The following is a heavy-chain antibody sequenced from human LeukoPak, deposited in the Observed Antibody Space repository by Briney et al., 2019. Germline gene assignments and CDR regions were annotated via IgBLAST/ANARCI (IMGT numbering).Heavy chain of an antibody. D-gene: IGHD4-17*01. CDR1: GLTFSSYN. Sequence: GGSLRLSCAASGLTFSSYNMNWVRQAPGKGLEWVSYISPSSSIIYYADSVRGRFTISRDNAKNSLYLQMNSLRAEDTAVYYCAKDNDYAGLWGRGTLVTVSS. CDR2: ISPSSSII. CDR3: AKDNDYAGL. V-gene: IGHV3-48*01. J-gene: IGHJ2*01.